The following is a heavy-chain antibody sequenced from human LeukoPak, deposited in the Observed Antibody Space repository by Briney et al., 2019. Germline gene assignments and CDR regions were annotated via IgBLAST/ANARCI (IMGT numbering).Heavy chain of an antibody. V-gene: IGHV1-2*02. CDR3: ARSMDILNKFEY. CDR2: ISPNSGGT. Sequence: GASVKVSCKASGYTLTDYYMHWVRQAPGQGLEWMGWISPNSGGTNYAQNFQGRVTMTRDTSVSTAYMELSSLRSDDTAVYYCARSMDILNKFEYWGQGTLVTVSS. D-gene: IGHD2-2*03. CDR1: GYTLTDYY. J-gene: IGHJ4*02.